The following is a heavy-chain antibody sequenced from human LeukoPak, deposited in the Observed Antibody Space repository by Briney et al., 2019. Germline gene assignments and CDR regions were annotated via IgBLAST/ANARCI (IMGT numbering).Heavy chain of an antibody. CDR1: GGSLSSYY. CDR3: ARDSAGVYATLYYYYMDV. J-gene: IGHJ6*03. Sequence: PSEALSLTCTVSGGSLSSYYWSWIRQPPGKGLEWIGYIHYSGSTNGNPSLKSRVTISVDTSKNQFSLKLSSVTAADTAVYYCARDSAGVYATLYYYYMDVWGKGTTVTVSS. V-gene: IGHV4-59*12. D-gene: IGHD2-8*01. CDR2: IHYSGST.